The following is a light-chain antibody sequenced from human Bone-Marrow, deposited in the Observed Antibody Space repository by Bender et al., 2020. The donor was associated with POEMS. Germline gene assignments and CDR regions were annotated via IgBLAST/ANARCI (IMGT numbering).Light chain of an antibody. V-gene: IGLV2-14*01. CDR3: SSYASSDIVV. CDR2: DVR. CDR1: SSDVGGYNF. J-gene: IGLJ2*01. Sequence: QSALTQPASVSGSPGQSITISCTGTSSDVGGYNFVSWYQQHPGKAPKLMIYDVRMRPSGVSRRFSGSKSANTASLIISGLLPEDEADYFCSSYASSDIVVFGGGTKLTVL.